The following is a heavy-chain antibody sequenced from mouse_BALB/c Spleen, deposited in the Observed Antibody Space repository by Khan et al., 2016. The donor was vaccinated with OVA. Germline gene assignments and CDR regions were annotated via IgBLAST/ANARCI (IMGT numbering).Heavy chain of an antibody. V-gene: IGHV1-63*02. J-gene: IGHJ4*01. CDR2: IYPGNGNT. Sequence: VQLQESGAELVRPESSVKMSCRAAGYTFTNYWIGWVKQRPGQGLEWIGDIYPGNGNTNYNEKFKGKATLTADTSSSTAYMQLSSLTSEDSAIYYCARPYYYDTTYATMDDWGQGTSVTVSS. CDR1: GYTFTNYW. CDR3: ARPYYYDTTYATMDD. D-gene: IGHD1-1*01.